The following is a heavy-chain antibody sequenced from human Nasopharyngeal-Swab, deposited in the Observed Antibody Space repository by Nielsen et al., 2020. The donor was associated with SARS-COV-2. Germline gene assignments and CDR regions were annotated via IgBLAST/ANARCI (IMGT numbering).Heavy chain of an antibody. V-gene: IGHV3-23*01. D-gene: IGHD3-3*01. CDR2: ISGSGHRT. Sequence: GESLKISCEASGFTFSSCAMTWVRQAPGKGLQWLSTISGSGHRTYYADSVKGRFTISRDNSQNTLYLQMNSLRAEDTAVYYCAKDFRHNYDYWSGYFTNWGQGTLVTVSS. CDR3: AKDFRHNYDYWSGYFTN. CDR1: GFTFSSCA. J-gene: IGHJ4*02.